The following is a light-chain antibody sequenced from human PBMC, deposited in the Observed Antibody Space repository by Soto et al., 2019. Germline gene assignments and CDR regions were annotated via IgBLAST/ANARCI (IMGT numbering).Light chain of an antibody. Sequence: QSVLTQPPSVSGAPGQRVTISCTGSSSNIGAGYDVHWYQQLPGTAPKLLLSGNSNRPSGVPDRFSGSKSGTSASLAITGLQAEDEADYYCQSYDSSLSGSKVFGGGTKLTVL. CDR3: QSYDSSLSGSKV. V-gene: IGLV1-40*01. J-gene: IGLJ2*01. CDR1: SSNIGAGYD. CDR2: GNS.